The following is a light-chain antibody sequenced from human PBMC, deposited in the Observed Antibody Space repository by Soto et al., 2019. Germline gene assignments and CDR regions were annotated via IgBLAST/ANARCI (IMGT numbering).Light chain of an antibody. Sequence: DIQVTQSPSAVSASVGDRVTITCRASEDIVNYVAWFQEKPGQVPKRLIYAASNVHSGVPSRFSGSGSGTQFILTISSLQPEDIATYYCLQHHSYPFTFGPGTKGDI. V-gene: IGKV1-17*03. CDR2: AAS. CDR1: EDIVNY. J-gene: IGKJ3*01. CDR3: LQHHSYPFT.